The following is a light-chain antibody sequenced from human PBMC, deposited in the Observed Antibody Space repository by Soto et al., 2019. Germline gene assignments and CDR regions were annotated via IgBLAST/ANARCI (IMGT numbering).Light chain of an antibody. Sequence: QCVRKRPVSGSGSAVEAITIFCTGTNSDVGAYNYVSWFQQHPGKAPKLMVYDVSNRPSGVSNRFSGSKSGNTASLTISGLQAEDEADYYCSSYTTSSTYVFGDGTKVTVL. V-gene: IGLV2-14*03. CDR3: SSYTTSSTYV. CDR2: DVS. CDR1: NSDVGAYNY. J-gene: IGLJ1*01.